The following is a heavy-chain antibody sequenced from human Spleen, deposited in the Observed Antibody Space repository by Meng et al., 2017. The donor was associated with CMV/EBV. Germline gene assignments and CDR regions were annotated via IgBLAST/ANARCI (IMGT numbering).Heavy chain of an antibody. J-gene: IGHJ5*02. Sequence: FTNYGISWVRQDPGRGLEWIGWISPYDGPNYARNLRGRVTLTTDTSTTTAYMELRSLRSDDTAVYYCARDLEYCGSTSCFEDCFDPWGQGTLVTVSS. CDR2: ISPYDGP. CDR3: ARDLEYCGSTSCFEDCFDP. CDR1: FTNYG. D-gene: IGHD2-2*01. V-gene: IGHV1-18*01.